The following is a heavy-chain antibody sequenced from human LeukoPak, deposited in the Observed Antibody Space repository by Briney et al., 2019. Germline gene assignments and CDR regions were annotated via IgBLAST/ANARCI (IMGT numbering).Heavy chain of an antibody. D-gene: IGHD6-13*01. Sequence: GASVKVSCKTSGYTFTTYVLHWMRQAPGQRFEWMGWINAGNGNTMYSQKFQDRVTITRDTSATTVYMELTSLKSEDTAVYYCARAFGSSWFLEYWGQGTLVTVSS. CDR1: GYTFTTYV. J-gene: IGHJ4*02. CDR3: ARAFGSSWFLEY. CDR2: INAGNGNT. V-gene: IGHV1-3*01.